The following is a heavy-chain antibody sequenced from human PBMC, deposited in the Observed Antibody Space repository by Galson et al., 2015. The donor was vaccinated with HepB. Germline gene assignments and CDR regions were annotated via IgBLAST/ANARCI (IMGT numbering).Heavy chain of an antibody. Sequence: SVKVSCKASGGTFSSYAISWVRQAPGQGLEWMGRIIPILGIANYAQKFQGRVTITADKSTSTAYMELSSLRSEDTAVYYCARDLRRRGYCSSTSCYTGSRGLGYMDVWGKGTTVTVSS. CDR2: IIPILGIA. CDR1: GGTFSSYA. J-gene: IGHJ6*03. CDR3: ARDLRRRGYCSSTSCYTGSRGLGYMDV. V-gene: IGHV1-69*04. D-gene: IGHD2-2*02.